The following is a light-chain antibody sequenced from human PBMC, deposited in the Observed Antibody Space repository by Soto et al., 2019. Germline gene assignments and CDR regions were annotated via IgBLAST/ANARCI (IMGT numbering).Light chain of an antibody. CDR3: QQYYESPYT. CDR2: WAS. J-gene: IGKJ2*01. Sequence: DNVMTQSPDSLSVSLGERDTINCKSSQSVLHSPNNKDYLAWYQQKPGQPPKLLIYWASTRQSGVPDRFSGTGSGTDFTLTINSLQPEDVAVYYCQQYYESPYTFGQGTKLEV. CDR1: QSVLHSPNNKDY. V-gene: IGKV4-1*01.